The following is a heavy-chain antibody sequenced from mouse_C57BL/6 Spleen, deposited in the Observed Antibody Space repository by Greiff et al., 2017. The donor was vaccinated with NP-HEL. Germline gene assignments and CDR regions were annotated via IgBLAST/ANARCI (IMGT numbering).Heavy chain of an antibody. D-gene: IGHD1-1*01. CDR3: TRSGGVVAPYAMDY. CDR2: IDPETGGT. Sequence: QVQLQQSGAELVRPGASVTLSCKASGYTFTDYEMPWVKQTPVHGLEWIGAIDPETGGTAYNQKFKGKAILTADKSSSTAYMELRSLTSEDSAVYYCTRSGGVVAPYAMDYWGQGTSVTVSS. J-gene: IGHJ4*01. V-gene: IGHV1-15*01. CDR1: GYTFTDYE.